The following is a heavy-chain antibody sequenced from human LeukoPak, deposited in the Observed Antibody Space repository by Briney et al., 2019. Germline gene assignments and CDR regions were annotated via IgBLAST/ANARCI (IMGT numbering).Heavy chain of an antibody. CDR1: GYTFTSYD. Sequence: ASVKVSCKASGYTFTSYDINWVRQATGQGLEWMGWMNPNSGNTGYAQKFQGRVTMTRNTSISTAYMELSSLRSEDTAVYYCARVPPGYCSGGSCYSPGAFDIWGQGTMVTVSS. J-gene: IGHJ3*02. D-gene: IGHD2-15*01. CDR2: MNPNSGNT. CDR3: ARVPPGYCSGGSCYSPGAFDI. V-gene: IGHV1-8*01.